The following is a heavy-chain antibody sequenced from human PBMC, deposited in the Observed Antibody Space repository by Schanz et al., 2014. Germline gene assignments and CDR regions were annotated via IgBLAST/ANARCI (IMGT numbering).Heavy chain of an antibody. D-gene: IGHD3-16*01. CDR1: GFTVNTNY. CDR3: TRDRGALINHNDALDL. Sequence: EVRLVESGGGLVQPGRSLRLSCAVSGFTVNTNYMSWVRQAPGKGLEWISSMYINSGSTQYADSVKGRFIISRDNAKNSLYLQMNSLRSEDTAVYYCTRDRGALINHNDALDLWGQGTMVSVSS. V-gene: IGHV3-66*03. CDR2: MYINSGST. J-gene: IGHJ3*01.